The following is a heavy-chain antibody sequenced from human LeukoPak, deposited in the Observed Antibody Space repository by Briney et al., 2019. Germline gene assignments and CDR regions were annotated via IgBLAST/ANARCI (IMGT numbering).Heavy chain of an antibody. CDR3: ARAAYDSSGYLTL. Sequence: GGSLRLSCSASGFTFSSCAMHWVRQAPGKGLEYVSAISPDGGNTYYADSVKGRFSISRDNSKNTLYLQMSSLRPEDTAVYYCARAAYDSSGYLTLWGRGTLVTVSS. D-gene: IGHD3-22*01. V-gene: IGHV3-64D*06. CDR2: ISPDGGNT. CDR1: GFTFSSCA. J-gene: IGHJ4*02.